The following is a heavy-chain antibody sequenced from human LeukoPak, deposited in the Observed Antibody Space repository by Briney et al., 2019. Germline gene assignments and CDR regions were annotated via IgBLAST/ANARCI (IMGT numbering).Heavy chain of an antibody. J-gene: IGHJ6*02. Sequence: GGSLRLSCAASGFTFSSYAMHWVRQAPGKGLEWVAVISYDGSNKYYADSVKGRFTISRDNAKNSLYLQMNSLRAEDTAVYYCARDQPLLESVRGYGMDVWGQGTTVTVSS. CDR3: ARDQPLLESVRGYGMDV. D-gene: IGHD2/OR15-2a*01. V-gene: IGHV3-30-3*01. CDR2: ISYDGSNK. CDR1: GFTFSSYA.